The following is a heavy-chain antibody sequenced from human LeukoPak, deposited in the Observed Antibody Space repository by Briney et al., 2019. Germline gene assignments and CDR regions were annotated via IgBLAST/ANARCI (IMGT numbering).Heavy chain of an antibody. CDR3: ARVPGPYTTSRFDY. CDR1: GYTFTDYY. CDR2: IDPNSGGT. V-gene: IGHV1-2*02. Sequence: ASVKVSCKTSGYTFTDYYLHWVRQAPGQGLEWMGRIDPNSGGTNYAQKFQVRVTVTRDTSISTVYMELSGVRSDDTAVYYCARVPGPYTTSRFDYWGQGTLVTVSS. D-gene: IGHD6-13*01. J-gene: IGHJ4*02.